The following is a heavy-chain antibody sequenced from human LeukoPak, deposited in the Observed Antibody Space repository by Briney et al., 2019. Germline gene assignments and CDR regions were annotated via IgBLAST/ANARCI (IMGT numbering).Heavy chain of an antibody. CDR3: AKSTSGWSELEY. Sequence: GGSLRLSCAASGFTFDDYAMHWVRQAPGKGLEWVSLISRDAGNTYYADSVKGRFTISRDNSKNSLYLQMNSLRAEDTALYYCAKSTSGWSELEYWGQGTLVTVSS. D-gene: IGHD6-19*01. J-gene: IGHJ4*02. CDR1: GFTFDDYA. CDR2: ISRDAGNT. V-gene: IGHV3-43D*03.